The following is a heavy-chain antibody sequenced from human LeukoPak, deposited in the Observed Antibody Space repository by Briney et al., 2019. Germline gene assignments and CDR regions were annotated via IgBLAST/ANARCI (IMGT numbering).Heavy chain of an antibody. CDR1: GGSISSSSYY. V-gene: IGHV4-39*07. D-gene: IGHD6-13*01. Sequence: SETLSLTCTVSGGSISSSSYYWGWIRQPPGKGLEWIGSIYYSGSTYYNPSLKSRVTISVDTSKNQFSLKLSSVTAADTAVYYCARGDRSSWYGFDYWGQGTLVTVSS. CDR2: IYYSGST. CDR3: ARGDRSSWYGFDY. J-gene: IGHJ4*02.